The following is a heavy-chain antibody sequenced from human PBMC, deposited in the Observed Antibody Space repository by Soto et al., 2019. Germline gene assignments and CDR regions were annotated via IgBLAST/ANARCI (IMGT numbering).Heavy chain of an antibody. CDR2: IYSGGST. Sequence: GGSRRLSCAASGFTVSSTYMIWVRQAPGKGLEWVSVIYSGGSTYYADSVKGRFTISRDNSKNTLYLQMNSLRTEDTAVYYCARSGYSYGPFNYWGQGTLVTVSS. CDR3: ARSGYSYGPFNY. D-gene: IGHD5-18*01. J-gene: IGHJ4*02. V-gene: IGHV3-53*01. CDR1: GFTVSSTY.